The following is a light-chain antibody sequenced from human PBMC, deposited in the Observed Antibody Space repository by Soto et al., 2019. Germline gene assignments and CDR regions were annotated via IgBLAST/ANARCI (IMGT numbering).Light chain of an antibody. CDR2: LNSDGSY. J-gene: IGLJ3*02. Sequence: QLVLTQSPSASASLGASVKLTCTLNSGHSNYAIAWHQQQPEKGPRYLMKLNSDGSYTRGDGIPDRFSGSSSGAERYLTISSLQSEDEADYYCQTWATGLWVFGGGTKLTVL. CDR1: SGHSNYA. CDR3: QTWATGLWV. V-gene: IGLV4-69*01.